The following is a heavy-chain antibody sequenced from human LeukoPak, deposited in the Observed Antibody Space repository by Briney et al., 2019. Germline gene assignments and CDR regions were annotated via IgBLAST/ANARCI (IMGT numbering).Heavy chain of an antibody. CDR2: ISYDGSKK. J-gene: IGHJ4*02. D-gene: IGHD2/OR15-2a*01. V-gene: IGHV3-30-3*01. CDR1: GFTFSNYA. CDR3: ASTVRLDYFTFDY. Sequence: PGGSLRLSCAASGFTFSNYAMHWVRQAPGKGLEWVAVISYDGSKKDYADSAKGRITISRDNSKNTLYLQMNSLRAEDTAVYYCASTVRLDYFTFDYWGQGTLVTVSS.